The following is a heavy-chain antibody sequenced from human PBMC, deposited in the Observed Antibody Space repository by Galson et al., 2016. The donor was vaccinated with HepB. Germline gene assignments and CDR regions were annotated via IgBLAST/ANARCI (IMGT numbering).Heavy chain of an antibody. V-gene: IGHV3-73*01. CDR1: GFTFSGSA. Sequence: SLRLSCAASGFTFSGSAMHWVRQASGKGLEWIGRIRSKANNYATAYAASVRGRFTISRDDSKNTAYLQMNSLKTEDTAVYYCTRPIPITAVTTDYWGQGTLVTVSS. CDR2: IRSKANNYAT. J-gene: IGHJ4*02. D-gene: IGHD4-17*01. CDR3: TRPIPITAVTTDY.